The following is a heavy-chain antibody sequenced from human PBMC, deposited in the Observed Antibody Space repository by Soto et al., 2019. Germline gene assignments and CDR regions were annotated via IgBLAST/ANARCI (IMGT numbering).Heavy chain of an antibody. CDR1: GFTFSAYA. J-gene: IGHJ6*02. CDR3: ARSGFYGSGILYFYGVDV. CDR2: VSYGDSNK. Sequence: QVQLVESGGGEVQPGRSLRLSCAASGFTFSAYALHWVRQAPGTGLEWVATVSYGDSNKYYADSVKGRFTISRDNSKKTLVLQMNSLKVEDTAIYYCARSGFYGSGILYFYGVDVWGQGTTVTVSS. D-gene: IGHD3-10*01. V-gene: IGHV3-30-3*01.